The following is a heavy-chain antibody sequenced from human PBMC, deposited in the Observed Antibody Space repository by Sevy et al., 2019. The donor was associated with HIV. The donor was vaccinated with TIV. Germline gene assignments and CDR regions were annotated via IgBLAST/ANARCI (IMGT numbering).Heavy chain of an antibody. D-gene: IGHD2-8*01. CDR3: TRDQWQEFVRPHCDY. CDR2: IRSKVYGGTT. V-gene: IGHV3-49*04. J-gene: IGHJ4*02. Sequence: GGSLRLSCTTSGFTFGDYAVSWVRQAPGKGLEWVGFIRSKVYGGTTDYAASVKGRFTISRDDSKSIAYLQMNSLKTEDTAMYYCTRDQWQEFVRPHCDYWGQGTLVTVSS. CDR1: GFTFGDYA.